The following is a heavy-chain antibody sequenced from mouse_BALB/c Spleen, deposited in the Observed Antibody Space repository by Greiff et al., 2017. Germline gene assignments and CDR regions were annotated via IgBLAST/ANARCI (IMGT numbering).Heavy chain of an antibody. CDR1: GYTFTSYW. V-gene: IGHV1-69*02. J-gene: IGHJ2*01. D-gene: IGHD4-1*01. Sequence: QVQLQQPGAELVKPGAPVKLSCKASGYTFTSYWMNWVKQRPGRGLEWIGRIDPSDSETHYNQKFQDKATLTVDKSSSTAYIQLSSLTSEDSAVYYCARGAGTPIDYWGQGTTLTVSS. CDR2: IDPSDSET. CDR3: ARGAGTPIDY.